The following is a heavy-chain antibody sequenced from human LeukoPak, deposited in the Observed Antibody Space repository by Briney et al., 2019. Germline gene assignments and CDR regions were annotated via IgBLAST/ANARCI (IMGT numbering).Heavy chain of an antibody. J-gene: IGHJ4*02. CDR1: GFTFSSYW. CDR3: ARASSGSYSY. CDR2: INNDGSST. V-gene: IGHV3-74*01. D-gene: IGHD3-10*01. Sequence: PGGSLRLSCAASGFTFSSYWMHWVRQAPGKGLVRVSRINNDGSSTSYADSVKGRFTISRDNAKNTLYLQMNSLRAEDTAVYYCARASSGSYSYWGQGTLVTVSS.